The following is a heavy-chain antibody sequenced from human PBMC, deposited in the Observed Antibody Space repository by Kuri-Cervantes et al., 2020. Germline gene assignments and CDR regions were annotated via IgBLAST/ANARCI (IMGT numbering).Heavy chain of an antibody. CDR1: GFTFDDYA. CDR2: ISRSSSDI. CDR3: AKDLWGVGATTVE. Sequence: GGSLRLSCAASGFTFDDYAMHWVRQAPGKGLEWVSGISRSSSDIGYADSVKGRFTISRDNAKNSLYLQMNSLRAEDTALYYCAKDLWGVGATTVEWGQGTLVTVSS. D-gene: IGHD1-26*01. V-gene: IGHV3-9*01. J-gene: IGHJ4*02.